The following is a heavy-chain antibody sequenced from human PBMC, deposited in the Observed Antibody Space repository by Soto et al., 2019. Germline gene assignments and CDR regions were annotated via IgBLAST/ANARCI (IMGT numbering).Heavy chain of an antibody. CDR3: ARRAETNGWNGFGADKYYFDF. D-gene: IGHD1-1*01. V-gene: IGHV1-8*01. CDR1: GYTFTSYD. CDR2: MNPNTGNS. Sequence: QVQLVQSGAEVRKPGASVKVSCEASGYTFTSYDIYWVRQATAQGLEWMGWMNPNTGNSGYAQKFQGRVTMTSDTSISTAHMELSSLRSEDTAVYYCARRAETNGWNGFGADKYYFDFWGQGTLVTVSS. J-gene: IGHJ4*02.